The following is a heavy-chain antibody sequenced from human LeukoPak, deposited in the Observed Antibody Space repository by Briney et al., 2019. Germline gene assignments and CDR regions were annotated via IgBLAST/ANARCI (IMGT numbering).Heavy chain of an antibody. CDR1: GFTFSDYY. CDR3: AKDFGGGFSTGGDY. Sequence: GGSLRLSCAASGFTFSDYYMNWIRQAPGKGLEWVSYISSSGSTIYYADSVKGRFTISRDNSQNRLYLHMNSRTIGDTAIYYCAKDFGGGFSTGGDYWGQGTLVTVSS. J-gene: IGHJ4*02. V-gene: IGHV3-11*04. D-gene: IGHD3-10*01. CDR2: ISSSGSTI.